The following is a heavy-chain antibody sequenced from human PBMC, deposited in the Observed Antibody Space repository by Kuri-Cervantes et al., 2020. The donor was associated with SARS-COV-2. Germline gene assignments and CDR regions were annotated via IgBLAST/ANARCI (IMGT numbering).Heavy chain of an antibody. Sequence: GESLKISCAASGFTFSSYWMHWVRQAPGKGLVWVSRINSDGSSTSYADSVKGRFTISRDNAKNTLYLQMNSLRAEDTAVYYCAREKGLGYCSSTSCSPTLYYYYGMDVWGQGTTVTVSS. D-gene: IGHD2-2*01. CDR3: AREKGLGYCSSTSCSPTLYYYYGMDV. V-gene: IGHV3-74*01. CDR1: GFTFSSYW. CDR2: INSDGSST. J-gene: IGHJ6*02.